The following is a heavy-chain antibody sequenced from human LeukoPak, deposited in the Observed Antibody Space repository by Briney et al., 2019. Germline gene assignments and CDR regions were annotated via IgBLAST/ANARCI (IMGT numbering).Heavy chain of an antibody. CDR3: ARSLGYCSAGSCFPFDY. V-gene: IGHV3-7*05. D-gene: IGHD2-15*01. CDR2: IKQDGSDK. Sequence: GGSLRLSCVASGFTFSSYWMSWVRQAPGERLEWVANIKQDGSDKYYVDSVKGRFTISRDNAKNSLYLQMNSLRAEDTAVYYCARSLGYCSAGSCFPFDYWGQGTLVTVSS. J-gene: IGHJ4*02. CDR1: GFTFSSYW.